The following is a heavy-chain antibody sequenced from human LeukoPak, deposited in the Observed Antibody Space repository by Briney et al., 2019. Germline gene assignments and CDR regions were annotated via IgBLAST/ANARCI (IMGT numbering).Heavy chain of an antibody. D-gene: IGHD1-26*01. CDR2: ISGSGGST. Sequence: GGSLRLSCAASGFTFSSYAMSWVRQAPGKGLEWVSAISGSGGSTYYADSVKGRFTISRDNSKNTLYLQMNCLRAEDTAVYYCAKVNSESGSYHAPFDYWGQGTLVTVSS. J-gene: IGHJ4*02. V-gene: IGHV3-23*01. CDR1: GFTFSSYA. CDR3: AKVNSESGSYHAPFDY.